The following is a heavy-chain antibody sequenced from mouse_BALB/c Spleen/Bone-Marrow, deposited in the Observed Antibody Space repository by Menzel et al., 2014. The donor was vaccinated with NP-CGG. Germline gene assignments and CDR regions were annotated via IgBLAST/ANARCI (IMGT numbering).Heavy chain of an antibody. V-gene: IGHV1-63*02. CDR3: ARTAYFDY. Sequence: QVQLQQSGAELVRPGTSVKISCKASGYTFTNYWLGWIKQRPGHGLEWIGDFYPGGGYTNYNEEFKGKATLTADASSSTAYMQLSSLTSEDSAVYFCARTAYFDYWGQSTTLTVSS. J-gene: IGHJ2*01. CDR1: GYTFTNYW. CDR2: FYPGGGYT.